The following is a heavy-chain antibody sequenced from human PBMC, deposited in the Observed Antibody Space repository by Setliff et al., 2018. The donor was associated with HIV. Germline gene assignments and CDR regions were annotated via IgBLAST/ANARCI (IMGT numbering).Heavy chain of an antibody. Sequence: SETLSLTCTVSGGSISTNDYFWVWIRQPPGKGLEWIGTISYSGSTYYNPSLKSRVTISLDTSKNQFSLKLSSVTAADTAVYYCARAYGGNSNWFDPWGQGTLVTVSS. D-gene: IGHD4-17*01. J-gene: IGHJ5*02. V-gene: IGHV4-39*07. CDR2: ISYSGST. CDR1: GGSISTNDYF. CDR3: ARAYGGNSNWFDP.